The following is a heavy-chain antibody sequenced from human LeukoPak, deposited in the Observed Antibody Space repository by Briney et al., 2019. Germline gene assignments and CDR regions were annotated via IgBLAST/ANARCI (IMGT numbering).Heavy chain of an antibody. CDR2: IYHSGST. J-gene: IGHJ4*02. D-gene: IGHD6-19*01. CDR3: AGILQTSGWYYYFDY. CDR1: GGSISSSNW. Sequence: SGTLSLTCAVSGGSISSSNWWSWVRQPPGKGLEWIGEIYHSGSTNYNPSLKSRVTISVDKFKNQFSLKLSSVTAADTAVYYCAGILQTSGWYYYFDYWGQGTLVTVSS. V-gene: IGHV4-4*02.